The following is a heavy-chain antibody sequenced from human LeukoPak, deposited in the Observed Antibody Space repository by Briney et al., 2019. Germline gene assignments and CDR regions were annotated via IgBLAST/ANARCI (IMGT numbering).Heavy chain of an antibody. CDR3: ARDGDIVVVPAATLDYYYYYMDV. V-gene: IGHV1-18*01. CDR1: GYTFTSYG. D-gene: IGHD2-2*01. CDR2: ISAYNGNT. J-gene: IGHJ6*03. Sequence: ASAKVSCKASGYTFTSYGISWVRQAPGQGLEWMGWISAYNGNTNYAQKLQGRVTMTTDTSTSTAYMELRSLRSDDTAVYYCARDGDIVVVPAATLDYYYYYMDVWGKGTTVTVSS.